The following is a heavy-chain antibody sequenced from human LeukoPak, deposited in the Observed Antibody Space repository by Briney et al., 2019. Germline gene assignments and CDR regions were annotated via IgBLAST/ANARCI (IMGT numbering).Heavy chain of an antibody. V-gene: IGHV4-38-2*02. J-gene: IGHJ3*01. D-gene: IGHD1-26*01. Sequence: SETLSLTCTVSGYSISTGYYWDWIRQPPGKGLEWIGSFYHSGITYYNPSLKSRVTISVEMSKNQFSLKLSSVTAADTAVYFCARQFLVGSTFHAFDLWGQGTRVTVSS. CDR3: ARQFLVGSTFHAFDL. CDR2: FYHSGIT. CDR1: GYSISTGYY.